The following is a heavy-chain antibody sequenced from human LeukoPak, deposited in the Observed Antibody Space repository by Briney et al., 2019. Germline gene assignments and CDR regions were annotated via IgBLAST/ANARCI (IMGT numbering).Heavy chain of an antibody. Sequence: GGSLRLSCAVSGFTFSSYAMSWVRQAPGKGLEWVSSISSSSSYIYYADSVKGRFTISRDNAKNSLYLQMNSLRAEDTAVYYCARDLYVDTAMVRGIYYFDYWGQGTLVTVSS. V-gene: IGHV3-21*01. J-gene: IGHJ4*02. CDR3: ARDLYVDTAMVRGIYYFDY. D-gene: IGHD5-18*01. CDR2: ISSSSSYI. CDR1: GFTFSSYA.